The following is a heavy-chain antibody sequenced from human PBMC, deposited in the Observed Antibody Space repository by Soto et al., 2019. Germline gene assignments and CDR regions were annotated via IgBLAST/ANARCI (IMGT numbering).Heavy chain of an antibody. CDR3: ARSDATSIAAGY. D-gene: IGHD6-6*01. V-gene: IGHV4-30-2*01. J-gene: IGHJ4*02. Sequence: QLQLQESGSGLVMPTQTLSLTCAVSGGSISSGDYSWSWIRQPPGKGLEWIGYIYHSGSTYYNPSLKSRVTISVDRSKNQFSLKLSSVTAAVTSVYYCARSDATSIAAGYWGQGTLVTVSS. CDR2: IYHSGST. CDR1: GGSISSGDYS.